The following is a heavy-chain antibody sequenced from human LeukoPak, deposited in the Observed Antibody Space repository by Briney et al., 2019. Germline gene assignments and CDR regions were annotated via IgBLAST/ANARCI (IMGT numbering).Heavy chain of an antibody. CDR1: GFSLSTSGVG. Sequence: SGPTLVNPTQTLTLTCTFSGFSLSTSGVGVGWIRQPPGKALEWLALIYWNDDKRYSPSLKSRLTITKDTSKNQVVLTMTNMDPVDTATYYCAHRRWTQPRIAARPYNWFDPWGQGTLVTVSS. V-gene: IGHV2-5*01. CDR3: AHRRWTQPRIAARPYNWFDP. J-gene: IGHJ5*02. D-gene: IGHD6-6*01. CDR2: IYWNDDK.